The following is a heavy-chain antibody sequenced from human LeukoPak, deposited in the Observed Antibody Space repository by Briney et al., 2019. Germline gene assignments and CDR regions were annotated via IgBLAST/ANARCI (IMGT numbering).Heavy chain of an antibody. Sequence: GASVKVSCKASGYTFTGYYMHWVRQAPGQGLEWMGRIIPILGIANYAQKFQGRVTITADKSTSTAYMELSSLRSDDTAVYYCAVLMVYATYEIFDYWGQGTLVTVSS. V-gene: IGHV1-69*02. CDR1: GYTFTGYY. CDR3: AVLMVYATYEIFDY. D-gene: IGHD2-8*01. J-gene: IGHJ4*02. CDR2: IIPILGIA.